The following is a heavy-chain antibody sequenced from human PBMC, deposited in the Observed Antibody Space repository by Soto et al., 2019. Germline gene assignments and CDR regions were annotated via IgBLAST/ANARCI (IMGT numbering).Heavy chain of an antibody. CDR3: SRHLGYGAIKYYYYYMDV. CDR1: GYSFTSYW. V-gene: IGHV5-51*01. D-gene: IGHD2-8*01. Sequence: GESLKISCKGSGYSFTSYWIGWVRQMPGKGLEWMGIIYPGDSDTRYSPSFQGQVTISADKSISTAYLQWSSLKASDTAMYYCSRHLGYGAIKYYYYYMDVWGKGTSVTASS. CDR2: IYPGDSDT. J-gene: IGHJ6*03.